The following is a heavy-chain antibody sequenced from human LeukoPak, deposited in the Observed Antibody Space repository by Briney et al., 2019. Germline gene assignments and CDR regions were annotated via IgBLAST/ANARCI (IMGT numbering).Heavy chain of an antibody. CDR3: ARGPTFRGSGYDLGWFDP. CDR2: INHSGTT. CDR1: GGSFSGYY. Sequence: PSETLSLTCAVYGGSFSGYYWSWICQPPGKGLEWIGEINHSGTTNYNPSLKSRVTISVDTSKNQFSLKLSSVTAADTAVYYCARGPTFRGSGYDLGWFDPWGQGTLVTVSS. D-gene: IGHD5-12*01. V-gene: IGHV4-34*01. J-gene: IGHJ5*02.